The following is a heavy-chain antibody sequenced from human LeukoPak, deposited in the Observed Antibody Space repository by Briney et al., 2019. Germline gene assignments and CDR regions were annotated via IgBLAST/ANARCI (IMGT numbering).Heavy chain of an antibody. J-gene: IGHJ4*02. CDR1: GFTFSSYG. D-gene: IGHD5-18*01. CDR3: AREDTAMVTGFDY. CDR2: IWYDGSNK. Sequence: PGGSLRLSCAASGFTFSSYGMHWVRQALGKGLEWVAVIWYDGSNKYYADSVKGRFTISRDNSKNTLYLQMNSLRAEDTAVYYCAREDTAMVTGFDYWGQGTLVTVSS. V-gene: IGHV3-33*01.